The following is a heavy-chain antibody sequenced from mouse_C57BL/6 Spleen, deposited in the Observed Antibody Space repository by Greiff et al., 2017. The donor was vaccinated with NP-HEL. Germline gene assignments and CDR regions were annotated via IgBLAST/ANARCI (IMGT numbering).Heavy chain of an antibody. V-gene: IGHV1-50*01. Sequence: QVQLQQPGAELVKPGASVKLSCKASGYTFTSYWMQWVKQRPGQGLEWIGEIDPSDSHTNYNQKFKGKATLTVDTSSSTAYMQLSSLTSEDSAVYYCARGGYFDYWGQGTTLTVSS. CDR2: IDPSDSHT. D-gene: IGHD1-1*02. CDR3: ARGGYFDY. J-gene: IGHJ2*01. CDR1: GYTFTSYW.